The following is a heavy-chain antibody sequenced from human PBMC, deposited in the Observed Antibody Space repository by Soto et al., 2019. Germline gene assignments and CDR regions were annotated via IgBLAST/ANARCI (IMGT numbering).Heavy chain of an antibody. CDR1: GFTVSSNY. CDR2: IYSGGST. V-gene: IGHV3-53*02. CDR3: ARDLVRYCSGGSCGDGY. Sequence: EVQLVETGGGLIQPGGSLRLSCTASGFTVSSNYMSWVRQAPGKGLEWVSVIYSGGSTYYADSVKGRFTISRDNSKNTLYLQMNSLRAEDTAVYYCARDLVRYCSGGSCGDGYWGQGTLVTVSS. J-gene: IGHJ4*02. D-gene: IGHD2-15*01.